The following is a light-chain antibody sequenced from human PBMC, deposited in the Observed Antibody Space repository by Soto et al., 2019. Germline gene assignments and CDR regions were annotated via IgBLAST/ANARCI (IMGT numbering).Light chain of an antibody. Sequence: EIVLTQSPATLSLSPGERASLSCRASQSVSSYLAWYQQKPGQAPRLLIYDASNRATGIPARFSGRGSGTDFTLTISSLEPEDFAVYYCQQRSNWPPTFGQGTRQDIK. CDR1: QSVSSY. V-gene: IGKV3-11*01. CDR2: DAS. CDR3: QQRSNWPPT. J-gene: IGKJ5*01.